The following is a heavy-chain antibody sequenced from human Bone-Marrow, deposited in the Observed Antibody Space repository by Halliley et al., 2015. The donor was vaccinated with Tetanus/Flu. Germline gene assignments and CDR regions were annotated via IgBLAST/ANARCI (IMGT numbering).Heavy chain of an antibody. V-gene: IGHV1-69*18. J-gene: IGHJ6*02. CDR1: GGTFSTSS. D-gene: IGHD3-10*01. CDR2: IIPIFGTT. Sequence: QLVQSGAEVKKPGSSIKVSCKASGGTFSTSSINWVRQAPGQGLGWMGMIIPIFGTTTYAQTFQGRVTITADESTSTAYMELSSLRSEDTALYFCAKVPRGRPTVRFGADVWGQGTMVTVSS. CDR3: AKVPRGRPTVRFGADV.